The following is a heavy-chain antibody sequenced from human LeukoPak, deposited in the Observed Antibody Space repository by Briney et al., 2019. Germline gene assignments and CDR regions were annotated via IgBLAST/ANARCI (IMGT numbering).Heavy chain of an antibody. Sequence: PGGSLRLSCAASGFTFSSYSMNWARQAPGKGLEWVSSISSSSSYIYYADSVKGRFTISRDNAKNSLYLQMNSLRAEDTAVYYCARDRSYGSYFDYWGQGTLVTVSS. CDR3: ARDRSYGSYFDY. V-gene: IGHV3-21*01. J-gene: IGHJ4*02. CDR2: ISSSSSYI. D-gene: IGHD5-18*01. CDR1: GFTFSSYS.